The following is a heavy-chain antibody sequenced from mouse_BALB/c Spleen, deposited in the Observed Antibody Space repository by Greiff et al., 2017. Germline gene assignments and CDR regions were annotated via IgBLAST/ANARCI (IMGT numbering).Heavy chain of an antibody. D-gene: IGHD1-2*01. CDR3: ARFTTATAMDY. J-gene: IGHJ4*01. V-gene: IGHV1-31*01. CDR2: INPYNGAT. CDR1: GYSFTGYY. Sequence: EVQLQQSGPELVKPGASVKISCKASGYSFTGYYMHWVKQSHVKSLEWIGRINPYNGATSYNQNFKDKASLTVDKSSSTAYMELHSLTSEDSAVYYCARFTTATAMDYWGQGTSVTVSS.